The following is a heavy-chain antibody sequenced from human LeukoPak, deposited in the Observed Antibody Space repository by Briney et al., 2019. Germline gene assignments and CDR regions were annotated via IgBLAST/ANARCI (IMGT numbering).Heavy chain of an antibody. CDR2: IYYSGST. Sequence: SQTLSVTCTVSGGSISSGGYYWSWIRQHPGKGLEWIGYIYYSGSTYYNPSLKSRVTISVDTSKNQFSLKVSSVTAADTAVYYCARAYTSSCRWFDPWGQGTLVTVSS. D-gene: IGHD6-13*01. CDR1: GGSISSGGYY. J-gene: IGHJ5*02. CDR3: ARAYTSSCRWFDP. V-gene: IGHV4-31*03.